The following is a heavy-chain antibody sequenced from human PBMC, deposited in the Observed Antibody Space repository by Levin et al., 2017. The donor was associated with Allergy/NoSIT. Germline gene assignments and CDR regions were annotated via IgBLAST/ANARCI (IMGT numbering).Heavy chain of an antibody. J-gene: IGHJ4*02. V-gene: IGHV3-53*01. CDR2: IYADGTT. CDR3: ATDGGRSLLRN. CDR1: GFAVSSNY. D-gene: IGHD2-15*01. Sequence: TGGSLRLSCAASGFAVSSNYMSWVRQAPGTGLECVSIIYADGTTYHADSVKGRFTISRDNSKNMLYLQMNSLRDDDTAVYYCATDGGRSLLRNWGQGTLVTVSS.